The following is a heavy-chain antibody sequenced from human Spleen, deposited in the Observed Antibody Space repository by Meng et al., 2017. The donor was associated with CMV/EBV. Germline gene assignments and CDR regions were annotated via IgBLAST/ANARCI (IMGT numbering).Heavy chain of an antibody. Sequence: LGRGLLKPSVTLSLTCTGSNGFTTSDDYYWSCIRQPPGKSLELIGYIHYSGTTYYNPALKSRIAISPDTSKNQFALSLTSVTAADAAVYYCARDSPGGYGYFDSWGQGTLVTVSS. CDR1: NGFTTSDDYY. V-gene: IGHV4-30-4*01. CDR3: ARDSPGGYGYFDS. D-gene: IGHD5-12*01. CDR2: IHYSGTT. J-gene: IGHJ4*02.